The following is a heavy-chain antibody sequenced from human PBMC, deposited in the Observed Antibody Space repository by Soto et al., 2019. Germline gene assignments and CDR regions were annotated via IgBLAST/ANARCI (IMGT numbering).Heavy chain of an antibody. CDR3: ARDAGESSSWSGVYYYYYYYMDV. Sequence: GASVKVSCKASGYTFTSYAMHWVRQAPGQRLEWMGWINAGNGNTKYSQKFQGRVTITRDTSASTAYMELGSLRSEDTAVYYCARDAGESSSWSGVYYYYYYYMDVWGKGTTVTVSS. CDR1: GYTFTSYA. D-gene: IGHD6-13*01. V-gene: IGHV1-3*01. CDR2: INAGNGNT. J-gene: IGHJ6*03.